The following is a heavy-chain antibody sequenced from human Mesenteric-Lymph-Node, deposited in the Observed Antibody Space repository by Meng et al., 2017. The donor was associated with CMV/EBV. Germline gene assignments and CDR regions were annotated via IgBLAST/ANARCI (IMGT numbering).Heavy chain of an antibody. D-gene: IGHD2-15*01. CDR1: FSSYA. CDR2: ISYDGSNK. J-gene: IGHJ4*02. V-gene: IGHV3-30-3*01. CDR3: ARDPQYCSGGSCYFGLSDY. Sequence: FSSYAMHWVRQAPGKGLEWVAVISYDGSNKYYADSVKGRFTISRDNSKNTLYLQMNSLRAEDTAVYYCARDPQYCSGGSCYFGLSDYWGQGTLVTVSS.